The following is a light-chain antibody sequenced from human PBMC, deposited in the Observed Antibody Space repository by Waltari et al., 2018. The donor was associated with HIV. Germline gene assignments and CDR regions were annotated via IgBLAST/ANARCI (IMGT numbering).Light chain of an antibody. CDR1: SSDVGAYDY. Sequence: QSALTQPRSVSGSPGQSVTISCTGTSSDVGAYDYFSWYQQHPGKAPKLLIYDVNKWPSGVPDRFSGSKSGNTASLTISGLQAEDEADYSCCSYAGSNTFVFGTKTKVTVL. CDR3: CSYAGSNTFV. V-gene: IGLV2-11*01. CDR2: DVN. J-gene: IGLJ1*01.